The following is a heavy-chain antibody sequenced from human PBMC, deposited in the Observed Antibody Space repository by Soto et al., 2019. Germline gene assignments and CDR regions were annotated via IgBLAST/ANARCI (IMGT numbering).Heavy chain of an antibody. J-gene: IGHJ6*02. CDR1: GYSISSGYY. CDR3: ARWGGSSGYTYYYYYYGMDV. CDR2: IYHSGST. V-gene: IGHV4-38-2*01. Sequence: SETLSLTCAVSGYSISSGYYWGWIRQPPGKGLEWIGSIYHSGSTYYNPSLKSRVTISVDTSKNQFSLKLSSVTAADTAVYYCARWGGSSGYTYYYYYYGMDVWGQGTTVTVSS. D-gene: IGHD3-22*01.